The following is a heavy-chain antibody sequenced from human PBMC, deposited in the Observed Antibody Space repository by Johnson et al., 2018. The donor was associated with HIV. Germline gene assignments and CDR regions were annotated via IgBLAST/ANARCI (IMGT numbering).Heavy chain of an antibody. CDR1: GFTFSSYA. V-gene: IGHV3-30-3*01. J-gene: IGHJ3*02. Sequence: QVQLVESGGGVVQPGRSLRLSCAASGFTFSSYAMHWVRQAPGKGLEWVAVISYDGSNKYYADSVNSRFTISIDNSKNTLYLQMNSLRAEDTAVYSCAREFLYGDYQDAVGIGGQGTMVTVSS. CDR2: ISYDGSNK. D-gene: IGHD4-17*01. CDR3: AREFLYGDYQDAVGI.